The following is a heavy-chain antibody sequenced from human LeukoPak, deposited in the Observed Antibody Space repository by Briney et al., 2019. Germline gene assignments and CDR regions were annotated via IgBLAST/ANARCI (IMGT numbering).Heavy chain of an antibody. D-gene: IGHD3-10*01. J-gene: IGHJ4*02. Sequence: GASVKVSCKASGYTFTNYAFSWVRQAPGQGLEWMGWINTNNGNTNYVKRLQGRVTMTTDTSTTTAYMELRSLISDDTAVYYCAREREETYGSGSYTSDHWGQGTLVTVSS. CDR2: INTNNGNT. CDR1: GYTFTNYA. V-gene: IGHV1-18*01. CDR3: AREREETYGSGSYTSDH.